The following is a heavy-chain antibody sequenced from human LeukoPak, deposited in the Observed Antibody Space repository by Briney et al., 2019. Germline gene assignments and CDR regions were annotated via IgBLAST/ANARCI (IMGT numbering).Heavy chain of an antibody. CDR1: GFTFSDYY. Sequence: GGSLRLSCAASGFTFSDYYMSWIRQAPGKGPEWVSYISSSGSTIYYADSVKGRFTISRDNAKNSLYLQMNSLRAEDTAVYYCARGGVDTAMVTSIFVDYWGQGTLVTVSS. CDR2: ISSSGSTI. CDR3: ARGGVDTAMVTSIFVDY. D-gene: IGHD5-18*01. V-gene: IGHV3-11*01. J-gene: IGHJ4*02.